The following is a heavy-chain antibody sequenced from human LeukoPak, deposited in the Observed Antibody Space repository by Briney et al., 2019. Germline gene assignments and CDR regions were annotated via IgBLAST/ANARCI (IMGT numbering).Heavy chain of an antibody. Sequence: GGSLRLSCAASGFTVSSNYMNWVRQAPGKGLEWVSVIDSGGRTFYADSVKGRFTISRDNSKNTLYLLMNSLRAEDTAVYYCARGHYYDSSGLDYWGQGTLVTVSS. V-gene: IGHV3-66*02. CDR2: IDSGGRT. D-gene: IGHD3-22*01. CDR3: ARGHYYDSSGLDY. J-gene: IGHJ4*02. CDR1: GFTVSSNY.